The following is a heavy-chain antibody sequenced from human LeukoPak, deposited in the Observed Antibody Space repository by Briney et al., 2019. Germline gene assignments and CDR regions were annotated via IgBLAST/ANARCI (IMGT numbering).Heavy chain of an antibody. D-gene: IGHD3-22*01. CDR2: IYPGDSDT. Sequence: GGSLKISCKGSGYSFTSYWIGWVRQLPGKGLGWMGIIYPGDSDTRYSPSFQGQVTISADKSISTAYLQWSSLKASDTAMYYCARQDDSSGYYFRSSYDAFDIWGQGTMVTVSS. V-gene: IGHV5-51*01. CDR3: ARQDDSSGYYFRSSYDAFDI. CDR1: GYSFTSYW. J-gene: IGHJ3*02.